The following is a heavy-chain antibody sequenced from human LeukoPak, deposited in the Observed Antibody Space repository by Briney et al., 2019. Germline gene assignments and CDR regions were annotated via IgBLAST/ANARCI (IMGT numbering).Heavy chain of an antibody. CDR2: ISYDGSNK. V-gene: IGHV3-30-3*01. J-gene: IGHJ4*02. D-gene: IGHD6-19*01. CDR3: ARTAVALDY. CDR1: GFTFSTFW. Sequence: GGSLRLSCTASGFTFSTFWMHWVRQAPGKGLEWVAVISYDGSNKYYADSVKGRFTISRDNSKNTLYLQMNSLRAEDTAVYYCARTAVALDYWGQGTLVTVSS.